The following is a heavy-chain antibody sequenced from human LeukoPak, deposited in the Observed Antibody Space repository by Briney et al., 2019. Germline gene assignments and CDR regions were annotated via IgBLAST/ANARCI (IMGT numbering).Heavy chain of an antibody. CDR2: INHSGST. D-gene: IGHD3-10*01. CDR3: ARDLRFPSGGALFDY. V-gene: IGHV4-34*01. Sequence: SETLSLTCAVYGGSFSGYYWSWIRQPPGKGLEWIGEINHSGSTNYNPSLKSRVTISVDTSKNQFSLKLSSVTAADTAVYYCARDLRFPSGGALFDYWGQGTLVTVSS. J-gene: IGHJ4*02. CDR1: GGSFSGYY.